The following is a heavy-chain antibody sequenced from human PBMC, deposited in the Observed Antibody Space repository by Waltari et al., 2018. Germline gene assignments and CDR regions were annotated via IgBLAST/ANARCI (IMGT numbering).Heavy chain of an antibody. V-gene: IGHV3-30-3*01. J-gene: IGHJ4*02. D-gene: IGHD1-1*01. CDR1: GFTFSSYA. CDR2: ISYDGSNK. CDR3: ATLGPLNWNYFDY. Sequence: QVQLVESGGGVVQPGRSLRLSCAASGFTFSSYAMHWVRQAPGKGLEWVAVISYDGSNKYYADSVKGRFTISRDNSKNTLYLQMNSLRAEDTAVYYCATLGPLNWNYFDYWGQGTLVTVSS.